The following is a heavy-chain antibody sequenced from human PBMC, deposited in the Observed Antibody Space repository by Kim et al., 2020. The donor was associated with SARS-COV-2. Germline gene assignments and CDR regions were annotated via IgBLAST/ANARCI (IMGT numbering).Heavy chain of an antibody. CDR1: GGSVSSGSHY. CDR3: ARDSAAAGNDYYYYGMDG. V-gene: IGHV4-61*01. D-gene: IGHD6-13*01. Sequence: SETLSLTCTVSGGSVSSGSHYWSWIRQPPGKGLEWIGHIYYSGSTNYNSSLQSRVTISVDTSKNQFSLKLRSVTAADTAVYYCARDSAAAGNDYYYYGMDGWGQGTPGTVSS. CDR2: IYYSGST. J-gene: IGHJ6*02.